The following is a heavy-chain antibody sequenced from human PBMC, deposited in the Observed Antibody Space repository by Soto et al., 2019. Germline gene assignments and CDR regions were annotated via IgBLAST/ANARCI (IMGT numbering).Heavy chain of an antibody. J-gene: IGHJ3*02. CDR1: GCSINSSY. D-gene: IGHD1-26*01. V-gene: IGHV4-59*08. CDR3: ARLRGSYQDAFDI. CDR2: IYYSGST. Sequence: SETLFLTCPFPGCSINSSYRSWIPSPPGKGLEWIGYIYYSGSTNYNPSLKSRVTISVDTSKNQFSLKLSSVTAADTAVYYCARLRGSYQDAFDIWGQGTMVTVSS.